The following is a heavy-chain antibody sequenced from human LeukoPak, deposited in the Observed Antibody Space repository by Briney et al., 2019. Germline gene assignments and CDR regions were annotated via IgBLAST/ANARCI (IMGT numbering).Heavy chain of an antibody. J-gene: IGHJ4*02. V-gene: IGHV3-21*01. Sequence: GSLRLSCAASGFTFSSYSMNWVRQAPGKGLEWVSSISSSSSYIYYADSVKGRFTISRDNAKNSLYLQMNSLRAEDTAVYYCARDYYGSGSYYLLYYFDYWGQGTLVTVSS. D-gene: IGHD3-10*01. CDR1: GFTFSSYS. CDR2: ISSSSSYI. CDR3: ARDYYGSGSYYLLYYFDY.